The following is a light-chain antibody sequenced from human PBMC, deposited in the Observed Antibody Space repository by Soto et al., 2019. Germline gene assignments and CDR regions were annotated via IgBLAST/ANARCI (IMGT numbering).Light chain of an antibody. CDR3: QQRSNWPPT. CDR1: QSVSSY. J-gene: IGKJ1*01. Sequence: EIVLTQSPAPLSLSPGERATLSCRASQSVSSYLAWYQQKPGQAPRLLIYDASNRATGIPARFSGSGSGTDFTLTISSLEPEDFAVYYCQQRSNWPPTLGQGTKVDIK. CDR2: DAS. V-gene: IGKV3-11*01.